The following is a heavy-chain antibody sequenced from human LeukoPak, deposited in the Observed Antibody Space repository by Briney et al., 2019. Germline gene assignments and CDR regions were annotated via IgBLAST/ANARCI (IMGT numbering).Heavy chain of an antibody. J-gene: IGHJ3*02. CDR3: VKEHVDRAFTRSFEI. CDR1: GFTFSSYA. D-gene: IGHD3-10*01. V-gene: IGHV3-23*01. CDR2: IGFSGGST. Sequence: GGSLRLSCAASGFTFSSYAMSWVRQAPGKGLEWVSVIGFSGGSTYYADSVKGRFTISRDNSRNTLYLQMNSPRAEDTARYYCVKEHVDRAFTRSFEIWGQGTVVTVSS.